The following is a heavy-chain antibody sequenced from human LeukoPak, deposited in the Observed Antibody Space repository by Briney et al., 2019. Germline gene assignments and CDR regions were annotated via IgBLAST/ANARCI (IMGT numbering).Heavy chain of an antibody. D-gene: IGHD5-12*01. CDR1: GFTFDTYG. J-gene: IGHJ6*02. CDR2: IAYDGSNR. Sequence: SGTSLRLSCAASGFTFDTYGMLWVRQAPGKGLEWVAVIAYDGSNRYYADSVKGRFTISRDNSKNTLYLQINSLRGEDTAVYCCGKGKTSGSINYGLDVWGQGTTVTVSS. V-gene: IGHV3-30*18. CDR3: GKGKTSGSINYGLDV.